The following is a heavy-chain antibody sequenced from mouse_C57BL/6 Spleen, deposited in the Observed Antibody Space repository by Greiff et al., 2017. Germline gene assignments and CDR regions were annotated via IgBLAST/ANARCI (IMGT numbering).Heavy chain of an antibody. Sequence: VKLMESGPGLVQPSQSLSITCTVSGFSLTSYGVHWVRQSPGKGLEWLGVIWSGGSTDYNAAFISRLSISKDNSKSQVFFKMNSLQADDTAIYYCARSYYSNYGGFDYWGQGTTLTVSS. V-gene: IGHV2-2*01. J-gene: IGHJ2*01. CDR1: GFSLTSYG. CDR2: IWSGGST. CDR3: ARSYYSNYGGFDY. D-gene: IGHD2-5*01.